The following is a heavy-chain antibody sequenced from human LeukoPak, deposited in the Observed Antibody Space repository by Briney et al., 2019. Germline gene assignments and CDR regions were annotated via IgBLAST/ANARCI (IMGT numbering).Heavy chain of an antibody. CDR1: GGSISSYY. CDR3: ARSSIAARHVFDY. Sequence: PSETLSLTCTVSGGSISSYYWSWIRQPPGKGLEWIGYIYYSGSTNYNPSLKSRVTISVDRSKNQFSLKLSSVTAADTAVYYCARSSIAARHVFDYWGQGTLVTVSS. J-gene: IGHJ4*02. V-gene: IGHV4-59*12. D-gene: IGHD6-6*01. CDR2: IYYSGST.